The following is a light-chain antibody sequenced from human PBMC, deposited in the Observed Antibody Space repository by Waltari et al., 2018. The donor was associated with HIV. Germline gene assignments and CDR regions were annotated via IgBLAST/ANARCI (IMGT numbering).Light chain of an antibody. CDR2: GNH. CDR1: SSHIGPKT. CDR3: AAWDDSLNAWV. Sequence: QSVLPQPPSASGTPGQRVTISCSGSSSHIGPKTVNWYQQLPGSAPKFRMYGNHVRPSGVPDRFSGSKSGTSASLAISGLRSEDEADYYCAAWDDSLNAWVFGGGTKVTVL. J-gene: IGLJ3*02. V-gene: IGLV1-44*01.